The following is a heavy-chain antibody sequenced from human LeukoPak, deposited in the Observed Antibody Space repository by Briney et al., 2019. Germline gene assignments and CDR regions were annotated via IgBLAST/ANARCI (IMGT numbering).Heavy chain of an antibody. CDR2: ISYDGSNK. CDR3: AKGLVWFGESSAFDI. J-gene: IGHJ3*02. D-gene: IGHD3-10*01. V-gene: IGHV3-30*18. Sequence: GGSLRLSCAASGFTFSSYGMHWVRQAPGKGLEWVAVISYDGSNKYYADSVKGRFTISRDNSKNTLYLQMNSLRAEDTAVYYCAKGLVWFGESSAFDIWGQGTMVTVSS. CDR1: GFTFSSYG.